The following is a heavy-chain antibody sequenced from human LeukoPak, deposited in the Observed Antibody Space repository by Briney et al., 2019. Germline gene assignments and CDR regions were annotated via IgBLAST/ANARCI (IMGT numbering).Heavy chain of an antibody. D-gene: IGHD2-2*01. V-gene: IGHV1-69*04. Sequence: GASVKVSCQASGGTFSSYAISWVGQAPGQGLEWMGRIIPILGIANYAQKFQGRVTITADKSTSTVYMELSSLRSEYTGVYYCARTSNGYQLLYYWGQGTLVTVSS. J-gene: IGHJ4*02. CDR1: GGTFSSYA. CDR2: IIPILGIA. CDR3: ARTSNGYQLLYY.